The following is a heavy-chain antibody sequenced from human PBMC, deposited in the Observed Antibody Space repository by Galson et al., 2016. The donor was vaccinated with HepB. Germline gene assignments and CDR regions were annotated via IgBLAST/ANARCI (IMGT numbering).Heavy chain of an antibody. Sequence: LRLSCAASGITFNSYAMTWVRQAPGRGLEWVSSIVGGGGVTFYADSVKGRFTISRDNSKDTLYLQMNSLRDEDTAIYYCAKNYGSGMGYYYIDVWGKGTTVTVSS. J-gene: IGHJ6*03. CDR2: IVGGGGVT. D-gene: IGHD3-10*01. CDR3: AKNYGSGMGYYYIDV. V-gene: IGHV3-23*01. CDR1: GITFNSYA.